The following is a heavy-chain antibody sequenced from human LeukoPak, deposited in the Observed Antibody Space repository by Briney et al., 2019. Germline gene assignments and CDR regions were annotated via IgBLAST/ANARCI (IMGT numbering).Heavy chain of an antibody. CDR3: ARVQDATYYYDSSGDDAFDI. D-gene: IGHD3-22*01. CDR1: GGSISSYY. V-gene: IGHV4-59*01. J-gene: IGHJ3*02. Sequence: SETLSLTCTVSGGSISSYYWSWIRQPPGKGLEWIGYIYYSGSTNYNPSLKSRVTISVDTSKNQFSLKLSSVTAADPAVYYCARVQDATYYYDSSGDDAFDIWGQGTMVTVSS. CDR2: IYYSGST.